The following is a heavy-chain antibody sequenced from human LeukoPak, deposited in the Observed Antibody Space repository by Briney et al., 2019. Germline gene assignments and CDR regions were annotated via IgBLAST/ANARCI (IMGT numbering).Heavy chain of an antibody. J-gene: IGHJ4*02. Sequence: SETLSLTCAVYGGSSSGYYWSWIRQPPGKGLEWIGEINHSGSTNYNPSLKSRVTISVDTSKNQFSLKLSSVTAADTAVYYCARTGTGDSSGYYYAVIDYWGQGTLVTVSS. D-gene: IGHD3-22*01. V-gene: IGHV4-34*01. CDR3: ARTGTGDSSGYYYAVIDY. CDR1: GGSSSGYY. CDR2: INHSGST.